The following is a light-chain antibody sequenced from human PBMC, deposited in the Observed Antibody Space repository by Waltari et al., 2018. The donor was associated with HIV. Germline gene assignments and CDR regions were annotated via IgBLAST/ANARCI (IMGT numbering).Light chain of an antibody. CDR1: SSNIGAGYD. V-gene: IGLV1-40*01. J-gene: IGLJ2*01. Sequence: QSVLTQPPSVSGAPGQRVTISCTGSSSNIGAGYDVHWYQQLPGTAPKLLIYGNSNRPQGVPDRFSGSKSGTSASRAITGLQAEDEADYYCQSYDSSLSGVVFGGGTKLTVL. CDR3: QSYDSSLSGVV. CDR2: GNS.